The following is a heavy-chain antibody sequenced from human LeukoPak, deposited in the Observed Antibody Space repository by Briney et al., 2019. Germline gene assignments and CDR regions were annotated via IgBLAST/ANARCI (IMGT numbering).Heavy chain of an antibody. Sequence: PSETLSLTCTVSGGSISSYYWSWIRQPAGKGLEWIGRIYTSGSTNYNPSLKSRVTMSVDTSKNQFSLKLSSVTAADTAVYYCAVFLRYYYDSSGYYDYFDYWGQGTLVTVSS. CDR3: AVFLRYYYDSSGYYDYFDY. CDR2: IYTSGST. CDR1: GGSISSYY. D-gene: IGHD3-22*01. V-gene: IGHV4-4*07. J-gene: IGHJ4*02.